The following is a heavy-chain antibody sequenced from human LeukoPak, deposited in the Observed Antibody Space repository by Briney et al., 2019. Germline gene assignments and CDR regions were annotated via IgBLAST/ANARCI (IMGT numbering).Heavy chain of an antibody. CDR3: ARVSWFPGTSYYYMDV. V-gene: IGHV4-59*01. CDR1: GGSISSYY. J-gene: IGHJ6*03. Sequence: SSETLSLTCTVSGGSISSYYWSWIRQPPGKGLEWFGYIHDSGTTNYNPSLKSRVTISVDTSKNQFSLKPSSVTAADTAVYYCARVSWFPGTSYYYMDVWGKGTTVTVSS. CDR2: IHDSGTT. D-gene: IGHD1-1*01.